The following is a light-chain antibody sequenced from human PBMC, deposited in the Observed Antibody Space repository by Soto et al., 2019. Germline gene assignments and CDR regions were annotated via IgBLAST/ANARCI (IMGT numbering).Light chain of an antibody. CDR3: QKYYSAPMT. J-gene: IGKJ4*01. Sequence: DIQMTQSPSSVSASVGDSVTITCRASEGISDYLAWYQKRPGTPPKLLIYAASVLQSGVPSRFRGSGSGTDFTLTISSLQPEDVATYFCQKYYSAPMTFGGGTKVDIK. CDR1: EGISDY. CDR2: AAS. V-gene: IGKV1-27*01.